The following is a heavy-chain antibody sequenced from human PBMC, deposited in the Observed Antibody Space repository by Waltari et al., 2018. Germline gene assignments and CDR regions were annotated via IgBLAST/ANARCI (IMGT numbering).Heavy chain of an antibody. CDR1: GYTFTSYD. D-gene: IGHD6-13*01. V-gene: IGHV1-8*01. J-gene: IGHJ4*02. CDR2: MNPDSGNN. CDR3: ARGGLAAAGPERSDY. Sequence: QVQLVQSGAEVKKPGASVTVSCKASGYTFTSYDINWVRQATGQGLEWMGWMNPDSGNNAYAQKFQGRVTMTRNTSISTAYMELSSLRSEDTAVYYCARGGLAAAGPERSDYWGQGTLVTVSS.